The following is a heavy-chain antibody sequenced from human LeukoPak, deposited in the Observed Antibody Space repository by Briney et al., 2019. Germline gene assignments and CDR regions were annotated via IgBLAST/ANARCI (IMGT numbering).Heavy chain of an antibody. CDR1: GVTFSSYA. J-gene: IGHJ4*02. D-gene: IGHD3-9*01. Sequence: GGSLRLSCAASGVTFSSYAMSWVRQAPGKGLEWVSAISGSGGSTCYADSVNGRFTISRDNAKNTLYLQMNSLRAEDTAVYYCAKDNRYYDILTGPSSFDYWGQGKLVTVSS. CDR3: AKDNRYYDILTGPSSFDY. CDR2: ISGSGGST. V-gene: IGHV3-23*01.